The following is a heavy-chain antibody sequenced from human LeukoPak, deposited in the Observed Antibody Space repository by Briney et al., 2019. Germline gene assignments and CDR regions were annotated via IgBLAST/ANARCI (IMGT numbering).Heavy chain of an antibody. CDR2: IYYSGST. J-gene: IGHJ4*02. V-gene: IGHV4-39*07. CDR3: AREGYCSGTICYNFHY. Sequence: PSETLSLTCTVSGGSISSSSYYWGWIRQPPGKGLEWIGSIYYSGSTYYNPSLKSRVTISVDTSKHQFSLNLSSVTAADTAVYYCAREGYCSGTICYNFHYWGQGTLVTVSS. D-gene: IGHD2-2*02. CDR1: GGSISSSSYY.